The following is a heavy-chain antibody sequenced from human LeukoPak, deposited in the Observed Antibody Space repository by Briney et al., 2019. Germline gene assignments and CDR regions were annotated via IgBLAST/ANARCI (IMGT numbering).Heavy chain of an antibody. V-gene: IGHV4-59*01. Sequence: SETVSLTCTVSGGTISRYYWSWIRQPPGKGLEWIGYIYYSGSTNYNPSLKSRVTISLDTSKNQFSLKLSSVTAADTAVYYCAREAMDYGYYFDYWGQGTLVTVSS. CDR2: IYYSGST. CDR3: AREAMDYGYYFDY. J-gene: IGHJ4*02. CDR1: GGTISRYY. D-gene: IGHD4-17*01.